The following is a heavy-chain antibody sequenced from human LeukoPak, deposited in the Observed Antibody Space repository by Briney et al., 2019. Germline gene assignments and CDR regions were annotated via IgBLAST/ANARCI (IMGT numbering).Heavy chain of an antibody. CDR3: ATLWLEDYYGMDV. V-gene: IGHV4-31*03. CDR1: GGSISSGGYY. D-gene: IGHD6-19*01. CDR2: IYYSGST. J-gene: IGHJ6*02. Sequence: SETLSLTCTVSGGSISSGGYYWSWIRQHPGKGLEWIGYIYYSGSTYYNPSLKSRVTISVDTSKNQFSLKLSSVTAADTAVYYCATLWLEDYYGMDVWGQGTTVTASS.